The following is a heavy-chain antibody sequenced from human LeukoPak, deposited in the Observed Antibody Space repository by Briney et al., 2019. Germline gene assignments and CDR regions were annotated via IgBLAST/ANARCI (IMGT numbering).Heavy chain of an antibody. V-gene: IGHV3-74*01. Sequence: GGSLRLSCAASGNYWMHWVRQAPGKGLVWVSHINSDGSWTSYADSVKGRFTISKDNAENTVYLQMNSLRAEDTAVYYCGSFYETYWGRGTLVTVSS. J-gene: IGHJ4*02. D-gene: IGHD2/OR15-2a*01. CDR3: GSFYETY. CDR1: GNYW. CDR2: INSDGSWT.